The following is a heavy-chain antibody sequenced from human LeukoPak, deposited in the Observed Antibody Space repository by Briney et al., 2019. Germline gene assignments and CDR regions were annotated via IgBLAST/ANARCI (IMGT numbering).Heavy chain of an antibody. CDR3: ARYDFWSGPGWFDP. D-gene: IGHD3-3*01. J-gene: IGHJ5*02. V-gene: IGHV3-33*01. CDR1: GFTFSSYG. CDR2: ILSDGSKE. Sequence: GGSLRLSCAASGFTFSSYGMHWVRQAPGKGLEWVAVILSDGSKEFYTDSVKGRFTISRDNSKNTLYLQMNSLRAEDTAVYYCARYDFWSGPGWFDPWGQGTLVTVSS.